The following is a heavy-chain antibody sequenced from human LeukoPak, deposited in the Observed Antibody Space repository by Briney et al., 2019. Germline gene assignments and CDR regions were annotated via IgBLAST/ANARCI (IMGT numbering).Heavy chain of an antibody. D-gene: IGHD3-22*01. CDR1: GFTFSTYG. CDR3: AKKSRRYYYDSSGYPTPYFDY. J-gene: IGHJ4*02. Sequence: GGSLRLSCAASGFTFSTYGMHWVRQAPGKGLEWVAVIWYDGSNKYYADSVKGRFTISRDNSKNTLYLQMNSLRAEDTAVYYCAKKSRRYYYDSSGYPTPYFDYWGQGTLVTVSS. V-gene: IGHV3-30*02. CDR2: IWYDGSNK.